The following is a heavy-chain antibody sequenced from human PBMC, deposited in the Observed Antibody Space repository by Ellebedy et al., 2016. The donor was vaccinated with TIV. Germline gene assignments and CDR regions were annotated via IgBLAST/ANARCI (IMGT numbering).Heavy chain of an antibody. Sequence: GESLKISCAASGFTFSNYWMSWVRQAPGKGLEWVANIKEDGREKYYVDSVKGRFTLSSDNAKNSLYLQMNSLRAEDTAVYYCARDFDCSTTTCYDGGFDYWGQGTLVTVSS. CDR1: GFTFSNYW. CDR2: IKEDGREK. J-gene: IGHJ4*02. V-gene: IGHV3-7*01. CDR3: ARDFDCSTTTCYDGGFDY. D-gene: IGHD2-2*01.